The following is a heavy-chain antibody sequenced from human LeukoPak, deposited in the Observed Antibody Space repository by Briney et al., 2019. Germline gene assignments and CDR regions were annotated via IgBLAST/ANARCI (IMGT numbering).Heavy chain of an antibody. J-gene: IGHJ3*02. Sequence: GGSLRLSCAASGFTFSSYAMHWVRQAPGKGLEWVAVISYDGSNKYYADSVKGRFTISRDNSKNTLYLQMNSLRAEDTTVYYCAKGETDGYGFNIWGQGTMVTVSS. CDR1: GFTFSSYA. D-gene: IGHD1-1*01. CDR2: ISYDGSNK. V-gene: IGHV3-30-3*01. CDR3: AKGETDGYGFNI.